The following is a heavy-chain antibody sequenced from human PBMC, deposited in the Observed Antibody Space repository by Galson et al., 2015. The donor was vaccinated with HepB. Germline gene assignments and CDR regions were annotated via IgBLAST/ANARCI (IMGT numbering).Heavy chain of an antibody. J-gene: IGHJ5*02. CDR3: AKCGVLSSGWCNYFDP. CDR2: VMSGSGGA. Sequence: SLRLSCAAPGFTFSSYGMIWVRQAPGKGLEWVSAVMSGSGGAFYADSVKGRFTISRDNSKNTLSLQMNSLGAEDTAVYYCAKCGVLSSGWCNYFDPWGQGTLVTVSS. V-gene: IGHV3-23*01. D-gene: IGHD6-19*01. CDR1: GFTFSSYG.